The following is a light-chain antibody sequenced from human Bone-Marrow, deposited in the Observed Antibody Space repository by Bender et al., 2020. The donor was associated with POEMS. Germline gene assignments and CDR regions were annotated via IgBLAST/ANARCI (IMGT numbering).Light chain of an antibody. CDR2: VSD. J-gene: IGLJ3*02. CDR3: CSYAGRNTLV. V-gene: IGLV1-44*01. CDR1: GSNIGSET. Sequence: QSVLTQPPSVSGAPGQRVTISCSGSGSNIGSETVNWYQQFPGTAPKLLIYVSDQRPSGVPDRFSGSKSGTSASLAISGLQSEDEADYYCCSYAGRNTLVFGGGTKLTVL.